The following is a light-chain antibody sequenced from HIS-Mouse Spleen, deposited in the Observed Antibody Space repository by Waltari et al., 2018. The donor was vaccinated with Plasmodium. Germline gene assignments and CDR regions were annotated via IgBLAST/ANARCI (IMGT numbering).Light chain of an antibody. CDR3: AAWDDSLNGWV. V-gene: IGLV1-44*01. Sequence: QSVLTQLPSASGTPGQRVTITCSGSSSTIGSNTVNWYQQLPGTAPKLLIYSNNQRPSGVPDRFSGSKSGTSASLAISGLQSEDEADYYCAAWDDSLNGWVFGGGTKLTVL. CDR2: SNN. CDR1: SSTIGSNT. J-gene: IGLJ3*02.